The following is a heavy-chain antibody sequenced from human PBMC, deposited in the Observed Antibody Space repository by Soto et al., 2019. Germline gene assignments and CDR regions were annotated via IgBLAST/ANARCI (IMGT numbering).Heavy chain of an antibody. D-gene: IGHD3-22*01. CDR3: ARGSSSEDATMIVP. J-gene: IGHJ5*02. CDR2: INPNSGGT. V-gene: IGHV1-2*04. CDR1: GYTFTGYY. Sequence: GASVKVSCKASGYTFTGYYMHWVRQAPGQGLEWMGWINPNSGGTNYAQKFQGWVTMTRDTSISTAYMELSRLRSDDTAVYYCARGSSSEDATMIVPWGQGTLVTVSS.